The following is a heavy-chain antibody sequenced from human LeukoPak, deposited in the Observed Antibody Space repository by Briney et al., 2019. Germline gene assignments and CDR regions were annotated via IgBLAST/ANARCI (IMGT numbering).Heavy chain of an antibody. Sequence: GGSLRLSCAASGFTSSTYWMSWVRQAPGKGLEWVANIKQDGSEKYYVDSVKGRFTISRDNAKNSLYLQMNSLRAEDTAVYYCARFAAAGTGGFDYWGQGTLVTVSS. D-gene: IGHD6-13*01. J-gene: IGHJ4*02. CDR1: GFTSSTYW. CDR2: IKQDGSEK. V-gene: IGHV3-7*01. CDR3: ARFAAAGTGGFDY.